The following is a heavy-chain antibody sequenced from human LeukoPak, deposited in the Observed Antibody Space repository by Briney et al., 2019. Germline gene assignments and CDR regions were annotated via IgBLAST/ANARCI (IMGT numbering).Heavy chain of an antibody. Sequence: GGSLRLSCAGSGFTFSSYGMHWVRQAPGKGLEWVAFIRYDGSNKYYADSVKGRFTISRDNSKNTLYLQMNSLRAEDTAVYYCAKDWGYYYDSSGYYADYWGQGTLVTVSS. J-gene: IGHJ4*02. D-gene: IGHD3-22*01. V-gene: IGHV3-30*02. CDR2: IRYDGSNK. CDR3: AKDWGYYYDSSGYYADY. CDR1: GFTFSSYG.